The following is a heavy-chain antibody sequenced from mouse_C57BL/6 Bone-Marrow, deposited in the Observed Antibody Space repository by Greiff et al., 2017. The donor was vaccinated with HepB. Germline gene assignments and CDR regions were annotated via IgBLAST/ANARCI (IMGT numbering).Heavy chain of an antibody. J-gene: IGHJ1*03. V-gene: IGHV1-76*01. CDR2: IYPGSGNT. CDR1: GYTFTDYY. Sequence: QVQLKQSGAELVRPGASVKLSCKASGYTFTDYYINWVKQRPGQGLEWIARIYPGSGNTYYNEKFKGKATLTAEKSSSTAYMQLSSLTSEDSAVYFCATSYDGSLDVWGTGTTVTVSS. CDR3: ATSYDGSLDV. D-gene: IGHD2-3*01.